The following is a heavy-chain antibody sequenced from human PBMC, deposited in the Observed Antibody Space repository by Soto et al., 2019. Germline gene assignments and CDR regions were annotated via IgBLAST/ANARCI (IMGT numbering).Heavy chain of an antibody. V-gene: IGHV4-39*01. J-gene: IGHJ4*02. CDR3: ARRRIVPTTNFDY. D-gene: IGHD1-26*01. CDR1: GDSISSRSFY. CDR2: IFHTGAT. Sequence: PSETLSLTCTVSGDSISSRSFYWGWIRQPPGKGLEWIGHIFHTGATYQNPTLKSRLRMSVDTSKNQFSLNLSSVTATDTAVYYCARRRIVPTTNFDYWGQGTLVTASS.